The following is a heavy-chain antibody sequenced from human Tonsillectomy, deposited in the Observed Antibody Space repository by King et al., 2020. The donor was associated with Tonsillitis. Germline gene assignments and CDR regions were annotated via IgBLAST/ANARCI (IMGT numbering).Heavy chain of an antibody. CDR2: ISSSSSYI. D-gene: IGHD1-1*01. CDR3: ARGGAGTTVEIDY. CDR1: GFTFSSYS. Sequence: VQLVESGGCLVKPGGSLRRACAASGFTFSSYSRNWVRQAPGKGPEWVSSISSSSSYIFYADSVKGRFTISRDNAKNSLFLQMNSLRAEDTAVYYCARGGAGTTVEIDYWGQGTLVTVSS. J-gene: IGHJ4*02. V-gene: IGHV3-21*01.